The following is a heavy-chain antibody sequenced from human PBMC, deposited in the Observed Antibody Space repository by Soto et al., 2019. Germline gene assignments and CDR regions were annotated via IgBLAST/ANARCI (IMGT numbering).Heavy chain of an antibody. CDR2: INYSGTT. CDR1: GGSMSSSGDY. V-gene: IGHV4-39*02. CDR3: ARDNPWGSKKGAFDI. D-gene: IGHD3-16*01. J-gene: IGHJ3*02. Sequence: SETLSLTCTVSGGSMSSSGDYWAWLRHSPGKDLEWIGSINYSGTTYYKSSLKSRVTISVDTSKNQFSLQLSSVTAADTAVYFCARDNPWGSKKGAFDIWGRGTLVTVS.